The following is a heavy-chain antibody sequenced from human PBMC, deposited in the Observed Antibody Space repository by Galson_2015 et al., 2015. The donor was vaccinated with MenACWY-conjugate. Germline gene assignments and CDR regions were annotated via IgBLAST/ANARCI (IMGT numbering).Heavy chain of an antibody. V-gene: IGHV3-23*01. Sequence: SLRLSCAASGFTFSSYAMSWVRQAPGKGLEWVSAISGSGGSTYYADSVKGRFTISRDNSKNTLYLQMNSLRAEDTAVYYCAKDMSPSPTMIVVVITHHDAFDIWGQGTMVTVSS. D-gene: IGHD3-22*01. CDR3: AKDMSPSPTMIVVVITHHDAFDI. CDR2: ISGSGGST. CDR1: GFTFSSYA. J-gene: IGHJ3*02.